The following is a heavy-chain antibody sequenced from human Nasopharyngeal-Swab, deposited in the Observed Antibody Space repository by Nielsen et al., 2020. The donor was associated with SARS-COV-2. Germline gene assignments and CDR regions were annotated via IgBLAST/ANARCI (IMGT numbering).Heavy chain of an antibody. V-gene: IGHV2-70*11. CDR2: VDWDDYK. CDR1: GFSLSTSGMS. J-gene: IGHJ3*01. D-gene: IGHD5-12*01. Sequence: SGPTLVQPTQTLTLTCTFSGFSLSTSGMSVNWIRPAPGKALEWLARVDWDDYKHYTTSLRPRLTISKDTSKNQVVLTMTNMDPVDTATYFCARLSGFDFNDAFDVWGPGTMVTVSP. CDR3: ARLSGFDFNDAFDV.